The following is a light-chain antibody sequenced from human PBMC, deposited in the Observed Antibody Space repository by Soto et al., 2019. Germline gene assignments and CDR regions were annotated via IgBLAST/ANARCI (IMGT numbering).Light chain of an antibody. CDR3: QQYGSSVT. V-gene: IGKV3-20*01. Sequence: EIVLTQFPGTQSLSPGERATLSCRASQSVSSSYLAWYQQKPGQAPRLLIYGASSRATGIPDRFSGSGSGTDFTLTISRLEPEDFAVYYCQQYGSSVTFGQGTRLEIK. J-gene: IGKJ5*01. CDR1: QSVSSSY. CDR2: GAS.